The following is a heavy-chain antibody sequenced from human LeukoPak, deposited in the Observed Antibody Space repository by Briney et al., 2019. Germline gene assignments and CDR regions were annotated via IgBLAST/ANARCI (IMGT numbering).Heavy chain of an antibody. CDR1: GFTFDDYC. D-gene: IGHD1-7*01. V-gene: IGHV3-20*04. CDR2: INWNGGST. J-gene: IGHJ4*02. CDR3: ASNMELRQSLD. Sequence: GGSLRLSCAASGFTFDDYCMTWVRQAPGKGLEWVSGINWNGGSTGYADSVKGRFTISRDSAKNSLYLQMNSLRAEDTAVYYCASNMELRQSLDWGQGTLVTVSS.